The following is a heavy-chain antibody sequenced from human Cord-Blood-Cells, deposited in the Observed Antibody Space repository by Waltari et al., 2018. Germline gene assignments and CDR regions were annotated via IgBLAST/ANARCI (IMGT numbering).Heavy chain of an antibody. CDR3: ARRDYDILTGYDY. V-gene: IGHV4-34*01. CDR2: INHSGST. Sequence: QVQLQQWGAGLLKPSETLSLTCAVYGGSFSGYYWSWIRQPPGKGLEWIGEINHSGSTNYNPTLKSRVTISVDTSTNQFSLKLGSVTSADTAVYYCARRDYDILTGYDYWGQGTLVTVSS. CDR1: GGSFSGYY. J-gene: IGHJ4*02. D-gene: IGHD3-9*01.